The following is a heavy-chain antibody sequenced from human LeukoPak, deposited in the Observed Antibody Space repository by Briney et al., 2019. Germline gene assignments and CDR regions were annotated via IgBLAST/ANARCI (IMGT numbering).Heavy chain of an antibody. CDR2: INPNSGGT. Sequence: ASVKVSCKASGYTFTGYYMHWVRQAPGQGLEWMGWINPNSGGTNYAQKCQGRVTMTRDTSISTAYMELSRLRSDDTAVYYCARAGVWDYSDSSGYHNAAFDIWGQGTMVTVSS. V-gene: IGHV1-2*02. D-gene: IGHD3-22*01. CDR3: ARAGVWDYSDSSGYHNAAFDI. CDR1: GYTFTGYY. J-gene: IGHJ3*02.